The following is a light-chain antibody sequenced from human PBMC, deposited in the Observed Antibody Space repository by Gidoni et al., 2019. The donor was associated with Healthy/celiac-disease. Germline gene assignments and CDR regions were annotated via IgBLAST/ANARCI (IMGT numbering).Light chain of an antibody. Sequence: DIVMTQSPDSLAVPLGERATINCKSSQSVLYSSNSKNDLAWYQQKPGQPPKLLIYWASTRESGVPDRFSGSGSGTDFTLTISSLQAEDVAVYYCQQYYSTLWTFGQGTKVEIK. CDR2: WAS. J-gene: IGKJ1*01. CDR1: QSVLYSSNSKND. CDR3: QQYYSTLWT. V-gene: IGKV4-1*01.